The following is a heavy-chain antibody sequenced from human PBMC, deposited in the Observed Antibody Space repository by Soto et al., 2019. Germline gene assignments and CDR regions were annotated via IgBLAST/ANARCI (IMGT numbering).Heavy chain of an antibody. CDR1: GFTFSSYG. D-gene: IGHD6-19*01. CDR3: AKDLNLAVAVAGNVDY. Sequence: LRLSCAASGFTFSSYGMHWVRQAPGKGLEWVAVISYDGSNKYYADSVKGRFTISRDNSKNTLYLQMNSLRAEDTAVYYCAKDLNLAVAVAGNVDYWGQGTLVTVSS. CDR2: ISYDGSNK. J-gene: IGHJ4*02. V-gene: IGHV3-30*18.